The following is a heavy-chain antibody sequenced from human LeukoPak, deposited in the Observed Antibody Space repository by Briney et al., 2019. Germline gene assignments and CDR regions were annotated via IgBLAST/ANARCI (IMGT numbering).Heavy chain of an antibody. Sequence: PPETLSLTCAVYGGSFSGYYWSWIRQPPGKGLEWIGEINHSGSTNYNPSLKSRVTISVDTSKNQLSLKLSSVTAADTAVYYCARLAGDYSDYWGQGTLVTVSS. J-gene: IGHJ4*02. CDR3: ARLAGDYSDY. D-gene: IGHD4-17*01. V-gene: IGHV4-34*01. CDR2: INHSGST. CDR1: GGSFSGYY.